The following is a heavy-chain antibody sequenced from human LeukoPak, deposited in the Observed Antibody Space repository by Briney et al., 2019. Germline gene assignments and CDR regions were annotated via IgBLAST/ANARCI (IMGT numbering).Heavy chain of an antibody. V-gene: IGHV1-2*02. CDR1: GYTFTGYY. Sequence: RASVKVSCKASGYTFTGYYMHWVRQAPGQGLEWMGWINPSSGGTNYAQKFQGRVTMTRDTSISTAYMELSRLRSDDTAVYYCARVGKRGGYCSSTSCPPPPYGMDVWGQGTTVTVSS. CDR2: INPSSGGT. CDR3: ARVGKRGGYCSSTSCPPPPYGMDV. D-gene: IGHD2-2*01. J-gene: IGHJ6*02.